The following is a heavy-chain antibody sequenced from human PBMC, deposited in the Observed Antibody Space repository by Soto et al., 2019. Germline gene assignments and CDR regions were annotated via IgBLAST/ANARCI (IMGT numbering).Heavy chain of an antibody. J-gene: IGHJ4*02. CDR3: ARDSTYYYDSSGYLFDY. CDR2: ISSSSSYI. Sequence: PGGSLRLSCAASGFTFSSYSMNWVRQAPGKGLEWVSSISSSSSYIYYADSVKGRFTISRDNAKNSLYLQMNSLRAEDTAVYYCARDSTYYYDSSGYLFDYWGQGTLVTGS. V-gene: IGHV3-21*01. D-gene: IGHD3-22*01. CDR1: GFTFSSYS.